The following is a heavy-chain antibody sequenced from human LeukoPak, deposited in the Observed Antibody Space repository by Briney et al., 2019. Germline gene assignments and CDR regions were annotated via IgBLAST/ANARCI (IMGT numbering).Heavy chain of an antibody. J-gene: IGHJ4*02. D-gene: IGHD5-18*01. CDR3: ARDGYAYCQFDY. V-gene: IGHV1-2*02. Sequence: ASVKVSCKASGYTFTGYYIHWVRQAPGQGLEWMGWINPNTGVTKYAQEFQGRVTMTRDTSISTAYMEQSRLRSDDTAIYYCARDGYAYCQFDYWGQGTLVTVSS. CDR1: GYTFTGYY. CDR2: INPNTGVT.